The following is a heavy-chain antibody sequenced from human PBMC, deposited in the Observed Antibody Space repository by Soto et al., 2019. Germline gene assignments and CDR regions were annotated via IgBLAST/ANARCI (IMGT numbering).Heavy chain of an antibody. D-gene: IGHD3-22*01. CDR1: GFTFSSYA. Sequence: GGSLRLSCAASGFTFSSYAMHWVRQAPGKGLEWVAVISYDGSNKYYADSVKGRFTISRDNSKNTLYLQMNSLRAEDTAVYYCAKGYDSSGYLAYYFDYWGQGTLVTVSS. V-gene: IGHV3-30*04. CDR2: ISYDGSNK. J-gene: IGHJ4*02. CDR3: AKGYDSSGYLAYYFDY.